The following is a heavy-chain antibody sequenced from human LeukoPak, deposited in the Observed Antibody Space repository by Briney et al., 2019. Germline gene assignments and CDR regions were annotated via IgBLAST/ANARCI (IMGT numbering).Heavy chain of an antibody. V-gene: IGHV3-23*01. Sequence: AGGSLRLSCAASGFTFSSYAMSWVRQAPGKGLEWVSAISGSGGSTYYADSVKGRFTISRDNSKSTLYLQMNSLRAEDTAVYYCAKIRGSGSYWTFDYWGQGTLVTVSS. CDR3: AKIRGSGSYWTFDY. J-gene: IGHJ4*02. CDR1: GFTFSSYA. CDR2: ISGSGGST. D-gene: IGHD1-26*01.